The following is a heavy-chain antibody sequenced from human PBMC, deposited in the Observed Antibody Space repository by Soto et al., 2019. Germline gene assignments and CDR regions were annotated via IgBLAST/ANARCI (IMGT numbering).Heavy chain of an antibody. V-gene: IGHV3-11*01. Sequence: QEQLVESGGGLVKPGGSLRLSCEASGFTFRDYYMSWIRQAPGKGLEWISYISSGGSSKFYTESVKGRFTISRDIAKNSLYLQMDGLRVEDTGVYFFARRGPLNNIEVVPDYFGLDVWGQGTTVTVSS. CDR1: GFTFRDYY. D-gene: IGHD2-15*01. CDR2: ISSGGSSK. CDR3: ARRGPLNNIEVVPDYFGLDV. J-gene: IGHJ6*02.